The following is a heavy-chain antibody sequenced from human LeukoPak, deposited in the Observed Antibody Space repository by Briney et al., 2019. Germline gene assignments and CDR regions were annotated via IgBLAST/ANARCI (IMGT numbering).Heavy chain of an antibody. CDR2: ISYDGSNK. V-gene: IGHV3-30*03. CDR3: AEMGALDI. D-gene: IGHD5-24*01. CDR1: GFTFSSYG. J-gene: IGHJ3*02. Sequence: PPGGSLRLSCAASGFTFSSYGMHWVRQAPGKGLEWVAVISYDGSNKYYADSVKGRFTISRDNSKNTLYLQMNSLRAEDTAVYYCAEMGALDIWGQGTMVTVSS.